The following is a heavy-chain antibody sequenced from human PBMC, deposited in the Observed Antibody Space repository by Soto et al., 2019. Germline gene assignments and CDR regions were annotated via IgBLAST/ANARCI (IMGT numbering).Heavy chain of an antibody. CDR2: VYGADDK. CDR3: ARNICGGYVGAFDV. Sequence: QITLKESGPTLVKPTQTLTLTCTFSGFSLTTSGVGVGWIRHPPGKALEWLALVYGADDKSYTPSLTSRLTIATVTSAHQVVLTLTTMDPVDTATYSWARNICGGYVGAFDVWGQGTMVTVSS. V-gene: IGHV2-5*02. CDR1: GFSLTTSGVG. J-gene: IGHJ3*01. D-gene: IGHD6-19*01.